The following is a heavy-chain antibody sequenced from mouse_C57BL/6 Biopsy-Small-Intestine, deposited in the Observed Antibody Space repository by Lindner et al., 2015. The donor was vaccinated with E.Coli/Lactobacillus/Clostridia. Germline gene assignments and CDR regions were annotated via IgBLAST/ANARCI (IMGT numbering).Heavy chain of an antibody. V-gene: IGHV1-82*01. D-gene: IGHD2-3*01. CDR1: GYAFSSSW. J-gene: IGHJ4*01. CDR2: IYPGDGDT. CDR3: ARSPDGPEAMDY. Sequence: VQLQESGPELVKPGASVKISCKASGYAFSSSWMNWVKQRPGKGLEWVGRIYPGDGDTNYNGKFKGKAILTADKSSSTAYMQLSSLTSEDSAVYFCARSPDGPEAMDYWGQGTSVTVSS.